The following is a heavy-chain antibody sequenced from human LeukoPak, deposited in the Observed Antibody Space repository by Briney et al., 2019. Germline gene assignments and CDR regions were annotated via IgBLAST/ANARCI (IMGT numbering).Heavy chain of an antibody. V-gene: IGHV3-20*04. CDR1: GFMIDDHG. CDR3: ARGTVSYYYYYMDV. Sequence: GGSLRLSCVASGFMIDDHGMSWVRQAPGKGLGWVSGINWYGGSTGYVDSVKGRFTISRDNAKNSLYLQMNSLRAEDTALYYCARGTVSYYYYYMDVWGKGTTVTVSS. D-gene: IGHD5/OR15-5a*01. J-gene: IGHJ6*03. CDR2: INWYGGST.